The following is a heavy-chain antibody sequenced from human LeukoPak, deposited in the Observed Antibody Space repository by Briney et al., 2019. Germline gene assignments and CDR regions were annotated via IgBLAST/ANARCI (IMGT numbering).Heavy chain of an antibody. CDR3: ATLLPYSAYDRNWFVP. J-gene: IGHJ5*02. CDR1: GGSISSYY. CDR2: IYYSGST. D-gene: IGHD5-12*01. Sequence: SETLSLTCTVSGGSISSYYWSWIRQPPGKGLEWIGYIYYSGSTNYNPSLKSRVTISVDTSKNQFSLKLSSVTAADTAVYYCATLLPYSAYDRNWFVPWGQGTLVTVSS. V-gene: IGHV4-59*12.